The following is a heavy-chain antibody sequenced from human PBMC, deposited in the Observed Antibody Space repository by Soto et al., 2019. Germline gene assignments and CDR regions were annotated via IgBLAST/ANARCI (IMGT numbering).Heavy chain of an antibody. CDR3: ARDQWGLLLDP. CDR1: GGSISSYY. V-gene: IGHV4-59*01. CDR2: IYYSGST. J-gene: IGHJ5*02. D-gene: IGHD3-16*01. Sequence: PSETLSLTCTVSGGSISSYYWSWIRQPPGKGLEWIGYIYYSGSTNYNPSLKSRVTISVDTSKNQFSLKLSSVTAADTAVYYCARDQWGLLLDPWGQGTLVTVSS.